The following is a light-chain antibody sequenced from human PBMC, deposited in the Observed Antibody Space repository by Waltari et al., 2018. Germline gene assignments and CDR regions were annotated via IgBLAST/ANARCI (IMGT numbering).Light chain of an antibody. J-gene: IGKJ1*01. CDR3: QQYNGWPRT. Sequence: EIVMTQSPATLSVSPGDRATLSCRASQSVSSNLAWYQQHPGQAPRLLIYAASTRATGVPARFSGSGSGTDFTLPISSLQSEDFAVYYCQQYNGWPRTFGQGTKVEI. CDR2: AAS. CDR1: QSVSSN. V-gene: IGKV3-15*01.